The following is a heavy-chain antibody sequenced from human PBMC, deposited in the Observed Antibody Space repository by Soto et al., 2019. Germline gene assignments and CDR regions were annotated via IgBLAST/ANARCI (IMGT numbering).Heavy chain of an antibody. D-gene: IGHD4-17*01. Sequence: GGSMRLSCSASGFTFSMFSMHWVRQSPGKGLEYVSGISSNGDSTYYADSVKGRFTISRDNSKNTLYLQMSSLRAVDTAVYYCVHPRSTVQIPPTWGQGTLVTVSS. CDR2: ISSNGDST. J-gene: IGHJ5*02. V-gene: IGHV3-64D*06. CDR1: GFTFSMFS. CDR3: VHPRSTVQIPPT.